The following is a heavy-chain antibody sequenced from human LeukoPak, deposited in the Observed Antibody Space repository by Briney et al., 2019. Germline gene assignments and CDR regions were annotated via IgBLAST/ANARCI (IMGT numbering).Heavy chain of an antibody. J-gene: IGHJ4*02. CDR1: GGSISSGGYY. D-gene: IGHD4-17*01. Sequence: SETLSLTCTVSGGSISSGGYYWSWIRQHPGKGLERIGYIYYSGSTYYNPSLKSRVTISVDTSKNQFSLKLSSVTAADTAVYYCARGRSSALIYGDYTFDYWGQGTLVTVSS. CDR3: ARGRSSALIYGDYTFDY. V-gene: IGHV4-31*03. CDR2: IYYSGST.